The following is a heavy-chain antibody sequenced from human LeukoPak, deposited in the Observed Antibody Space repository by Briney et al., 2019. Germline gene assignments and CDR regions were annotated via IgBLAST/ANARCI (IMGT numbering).Heavy chain of an antibody. CDR3: ARDRGFTMGPSNPFDY. CDR2: IWYDGSNK. J-gene: IGHJ4*02. CDR1: GFTFSSYG. V-gene: IGHV3-33*01. Sequence: GGSLRLSCAASGFTFSSYGMHWVRQAPGKGLERVAVIWYDGSNKYYADSVKGRFTISRDNSKNTLYLQMNSLRAEDTAVYYCARDRGFTMGPSNPFDYWGQGTLVTVSS. D-gene: IGHD3-10*01.